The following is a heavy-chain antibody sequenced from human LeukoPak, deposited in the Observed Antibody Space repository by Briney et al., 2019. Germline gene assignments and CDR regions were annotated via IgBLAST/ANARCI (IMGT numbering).Heavy chain of an antibody. CDR3: ARDPNGEYIGAFDF. Sequence: GGSLRLSCAASGFTFSSYAMIWVRQAPGQGLEWVSAIRIGGTAKYADPVKARFTISRDNSKNTLYLQMNSLRAEDTALYFCARDPNGEYIGAFDFLGQGTVVTVSS. J-gene: IGHJ3*01. D-gene: IGHD4-17*01. CDR1: GFTFSSYA. V-gene: IGHV3-23*01. CDR2: IRIGGTA.